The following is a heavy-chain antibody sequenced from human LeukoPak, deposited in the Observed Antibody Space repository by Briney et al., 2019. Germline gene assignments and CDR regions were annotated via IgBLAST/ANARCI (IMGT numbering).Heavy chain of an antibody. CDR1: GFTFSSYA. Sequence: GGSLRLSCAASGFTFSSYAMSWVRQAPGKRLEWVSAISGSGGSTYYADSVKGRFTISRDKSKSTLYLQMNSLRAEDTAVYYCAKYFAAGLNFDYWGQGTLVTVSS. D-gene: IGHD6-13*01. CDR3: AKYFAAGLNFDY. V-gene: IGHV3-23*01. J-gene: IGHJ4*02. CDR2: ISGSGGST.